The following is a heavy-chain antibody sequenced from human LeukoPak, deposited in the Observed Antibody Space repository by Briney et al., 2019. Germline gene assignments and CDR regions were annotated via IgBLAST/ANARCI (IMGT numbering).Heavy chain of an antibody. Sequence: PGGSLRLSCAASGFXFSSYGIHWVRQAPGKGLEWLAVISYDGSRKSYADSVKGRFTISKDNSKNTLYLQMNSLRAEETAVYYCAKDLRGVAFSYFDYWGQGTLVTVSS. CDR1: GFXFSSYG. J-gene: IGHJ4*02. D-gene: IGHD3-10*01. CDR2: ISYDGSRK. V-gene: IGHV3-30*18. CDR3: AKDLRGVAFSYFDY.